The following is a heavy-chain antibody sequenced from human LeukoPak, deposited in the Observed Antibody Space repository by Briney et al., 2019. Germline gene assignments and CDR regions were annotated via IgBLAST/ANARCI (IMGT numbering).Heavy chain of an antibody. J-gene: IGHJ4*02. Sequence: ASVKVSCKVSGYTLTELSMHWVRQAPGKGLEWMGGFDAEEGETIYSQKFQGRVTMTEDTSTDTAYMDLSSLRSEDTAVYYCATEDSYCSGSSCFQRFDYWGQGTLVSVST. CDR3: ATEDSYCSGSSCFQRFDY. CDR1: GYTLTELS. CDR2: FDAEEGET. V-gene: IGHV1-24*01. D-gene: IGHD2-15*01.